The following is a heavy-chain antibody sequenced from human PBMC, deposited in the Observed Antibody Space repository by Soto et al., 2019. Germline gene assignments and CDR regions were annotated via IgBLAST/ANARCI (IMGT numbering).Heavy chain of an antibody. CDR3: GKNGYYAIDY. CDR2: IHHTGRT. V-gene: IGHV4-4*02. J-gene: IGHJ4*02. CDR1: GGSISDDKW. Sequence: SETLSLTCAVSGGSISDDKWWSWVRQAPGKGLEWIGEIHHTGRTAYNPSLTSRVTMSVDKSDNHFSLKLTSVTAADTAVYYCGKNGYYAIDYWGQGTLVTVSS. D-gene: IGHD3-10*01.